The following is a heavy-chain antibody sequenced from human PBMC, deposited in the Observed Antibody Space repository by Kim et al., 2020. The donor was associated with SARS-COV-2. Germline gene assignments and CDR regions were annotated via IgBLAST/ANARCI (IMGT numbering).Heavy chain of an antibody. CDR2: ISGSGGST. J-gene: IGHJ4*02. CDR1: GFTFSSYA. Sequence: GGSLRLSCAASGFTFSSYAMSWVRQAPGKGLEWVSAISGSGGSTYYADSVKGRFTISRDNSKNMLYLQMNSLRAEDTAVYYCAKDRPYYYDSSGYYPRGGYWGQGTLVTVSS. CDR3: AKDRPYYYDSSGYYPRGGY. V-gene: IGHV3-23*01. D-gene: IGHD3-22*01.